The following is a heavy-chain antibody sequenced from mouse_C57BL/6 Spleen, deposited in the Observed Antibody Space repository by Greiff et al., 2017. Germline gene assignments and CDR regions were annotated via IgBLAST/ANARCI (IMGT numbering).Heavy chain of an antibody. CDR2: INPYNGGT. D-gene: IGHD2-12*01. CDR1: GYTFTDYY. J-gene: IGHJ3*01. Sequence: VQLQQSGPVLVKPGASVKMSCKASGYTFTDYYMNWVKQSHGKSLEWIGVINPYNGGTSYNQKFKGKATLTVDKSSSTAYMELNSLTSEDSAVYYCARSGESIRPWFAYWGQGTLVTVSA. V-gene: IGHV1-19*01. CDR3: ARSGESIRPWFAY.